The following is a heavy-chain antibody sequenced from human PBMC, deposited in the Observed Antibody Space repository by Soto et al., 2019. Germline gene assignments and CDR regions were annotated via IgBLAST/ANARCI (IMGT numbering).Heavy chain of an antibody. CDR2: ISAYNGNT. CDR3: ARDLMVLAVTHYHYYAMDV. V-gene: IGHV1-18*04. CDR1: GYTFSSYG. D-gene: IGHD3-10*01. J-gene: IGHJ6*02. Sequence: QVQLVQSGVEVKKPGASVKVSCKASGYTFSSYGISWVRQAPGQGLEWMGWISAYNGNTNYAQKFQGRVTMTTDTTTRTAYMEMRSLRADDTAVFFCARDLMVLAVTHYHYYAMDVWGQGTTVTVSS.